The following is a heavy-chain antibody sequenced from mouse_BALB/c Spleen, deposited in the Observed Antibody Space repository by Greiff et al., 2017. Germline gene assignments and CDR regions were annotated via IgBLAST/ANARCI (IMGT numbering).Heavy chain of an antibody. CDR1: GYAFTNYL. D-gene: IGHD2-4*01. CDR2: INPGSGGT. V-gene: IGHV1-54*01. Sequence: VQLQQSGAELVRPGTSVKVSCKASGYAFTNYLIEWVKQRPGQGLEWIGVINPGSGGTNYNEKFKGKATLTADESSSTAYMQLSSLTSDDSAVYFCARSNYDYYYFDYWGQGTTLTVSS. J-gene: IGHJ2*01. CDR3: ARSNYDYYYFDY.